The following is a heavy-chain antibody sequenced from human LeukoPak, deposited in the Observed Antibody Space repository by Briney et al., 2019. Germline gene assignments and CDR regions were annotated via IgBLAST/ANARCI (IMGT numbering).Heavy chain of an antibody. V-gene: IGHV3-23*01. Sequence: GPPLRLSFPASGFTFSSYAMSWVRQAPGKGLKWAPTITGSGATTFYADSVKGRFTISKDNSKNTLYLQMNSLGAEDTALYYCAKGNGDYRLGSVSADYWGQGTLVTVSS. CDR1: GFTFSSYA. J-gene: IGHJ4*02. D-gene: IGHD4-17*01. CDR2: ITGSGATT. CDR3: AKGNGDYRLGSVSADY.